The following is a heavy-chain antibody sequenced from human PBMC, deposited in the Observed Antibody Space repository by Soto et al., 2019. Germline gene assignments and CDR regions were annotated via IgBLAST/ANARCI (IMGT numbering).Heavy chain of an antibody. CDR2: TIPIFGTA. Sequence: SVKVSCKASGGTFSSYAIRWVRQAPGQGLEWMGGTIPIFGTANYAQKFQGRVSMTTDTSTTTAYMELRSLRSDDTAAYYCARVVPGAEAWFGPWGQGTLVTASS. J-gene: IGHJ5*02. D-gene: IGHD2-2*01. CDR1: GGTFSSYA. CDR3: ARVVPGAEAWFGP. V-gene: IGHV1-69*05.